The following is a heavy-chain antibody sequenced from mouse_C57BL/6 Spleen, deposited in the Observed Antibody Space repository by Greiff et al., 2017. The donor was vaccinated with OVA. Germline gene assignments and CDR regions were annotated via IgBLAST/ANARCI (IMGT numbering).Heavy chain of an antibody. CDR3: AVYSNYGWFAY. Sequence: VQLQQPGAELVRPGSSVKLSCKASGYTFTSYWMDWVKQRPGQGLEWIGNIYPSDSETHYNQKFKDKATLTVDKSSSTAYMQLSSLTSEDSAVYNCAVYSNYGWFAYWGKGTLVTVSA. CDR2: IYPSDSET. V-gene: IGHV1-61*01. D-gene: IGHD2-5*01. CDR1: GYTFTSYW. J-gene: IGHJ3*01.